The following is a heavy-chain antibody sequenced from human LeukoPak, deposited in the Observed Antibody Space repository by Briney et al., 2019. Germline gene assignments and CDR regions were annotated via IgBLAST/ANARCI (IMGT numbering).Heavy chain of an antibody. J-gene: IGHJ4*02. V-gene: IGHV3-48*01. CDR2: ISSSRTT. CDR1: GFPFSSYS. Sequence: GGSLRLSCAASGFPFSSYSMNWVRQAPGEGLEWVSYISSSRTTSYADSVKGRFTISRDNAKNSLYLQMNSLRAEDTAVYYCAKKRDYYGSGSSFDYWGQGTLVTVSS. CDR3: AKKRDYYGSGSSFDY. D-gene: IGHD3-10*01.